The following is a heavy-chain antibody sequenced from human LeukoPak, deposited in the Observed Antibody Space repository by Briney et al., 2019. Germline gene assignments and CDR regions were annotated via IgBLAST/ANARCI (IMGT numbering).Heavy chain of an antibody. CDR1: GGSISSGGYS. CDR3: ARRITMVRGVIEEWFDP. CDR2: IYHSGST. D-gene: IGHD3-10*01. J-gene: IGHJ5*02. V-gene: IGHV4-30-2*01. Sequence: SETLSLTCAVSGGSISSGGYSWSWIRQPPGKGLEWIVYIYHSGSTYYNPSLKSRVTISADRSKNQFSLKLSSVTAADTAVYYCARRITMVRGVIEEWFDPWGQGTLVTVSS.